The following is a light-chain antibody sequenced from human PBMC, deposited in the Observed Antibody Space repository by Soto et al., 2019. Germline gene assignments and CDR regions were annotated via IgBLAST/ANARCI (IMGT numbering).Light chain of an antibody. CDR2: GAS. Sequence: TQSPATLSLSPGDRATLSCRASRRVSSYLAWYQQKAGQAPRLLIYGASTRATGISARFSGSGSGTEFSLTISSLQSEDFAVYYCQQYNIWPRTFGQGTKVEI. V-gene: IGKV3-15*01. CDR3: QQYNIWPRT. CDR1: RRVSSY. J-gene: IGKJ1*01.